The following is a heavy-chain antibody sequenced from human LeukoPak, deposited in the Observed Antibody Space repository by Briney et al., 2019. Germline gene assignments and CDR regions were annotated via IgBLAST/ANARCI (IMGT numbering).Heavy chain of an antibody. CDR2: ISAYNGNT. Sequence: GASVKVSCKASGYTFTSYGISWVRQAPGQGLEWMGWISAYNGNTNYAQKLQGRVTMTTDTSTSTAYMELRSLRSDDTAVYYCARDHYYDSSGSPPDAFDIWSQGTMVTVSS. CDR1: GYTFTSYG. V-gene: IGHV1-18*01. CDR3: ARDHYYDSSGSPPDAFDI. J-gene: IGHJ3*02. D-gene: IGHD3-22*01.